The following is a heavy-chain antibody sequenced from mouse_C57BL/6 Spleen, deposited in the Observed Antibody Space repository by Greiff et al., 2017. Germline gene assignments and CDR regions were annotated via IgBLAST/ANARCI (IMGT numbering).Heavy chain of an antibody. Sequence: VQLQQSGAELVKPGASVKLSCKASGYTFTEYTIHWVKQRSGQGLEWIGWFYPGSGSIKYNEKFKDKATLTADKSSSTVYMELSRLTSEDSAVYVCARHEEGRLRPVGAMDYWGQGTSVTVSS. V-gene: IGHV1-62-2*01. D-gene: IGHD2-4*01. CDR3: ARHEEGRLRPVGAMDY. CDR1: GYTFTEYT. CDR2: FYPGSGSI. J-gene: IGHJ4*01.